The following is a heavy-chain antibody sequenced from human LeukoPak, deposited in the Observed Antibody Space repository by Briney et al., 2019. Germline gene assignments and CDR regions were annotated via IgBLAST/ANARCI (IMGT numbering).Heavy chain of an antibody. CDR2: ISWNSGSI. CDR1: GFTFDDYA. Sequence: TGGSLRLSCAASGFTFDDYAMHWVRQAPGKGLEWVSGISWNSGSIGYADSVKGRFTISRDNDKNSLYLQMNSLRAEDTALYYCAKDTSLGAFDIWGQGTMVSVSS. CDR3: AKDTSLGAFDI. J-gene: IGHJ3*02. V-gene: IGHV3-9*01.